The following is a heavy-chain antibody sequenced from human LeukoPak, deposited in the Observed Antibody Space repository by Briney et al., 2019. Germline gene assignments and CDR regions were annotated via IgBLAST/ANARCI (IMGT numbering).Heavy chain of an antibody. D-gene: IGHD3-3*01. CDR2: IKQDGSEK. V-gene: IGHV3-7*03. Sequence: GGSLRLSCAASGFTFSSYAMSWVRQAPGKGLEWVANIKQDGSEKYYVDSVKGRFTISRDNAKNSLYLQMNSLRAEDTAVYYCARDFRGGYDFWSGYYTPYYFDYWGQGILVTVSS. CDR1: GFTFSSYA. J-gene: IGHJ4*02. CDR3: ARDFRGGYDFWSGYYTPYYFDY.